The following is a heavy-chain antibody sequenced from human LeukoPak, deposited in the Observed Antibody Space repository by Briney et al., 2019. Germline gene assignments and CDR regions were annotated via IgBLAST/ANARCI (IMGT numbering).Heavy chain of an antibody. J-gene: IGHJ4*02. CDR1: GFTFSSYS. V-gene: IGHV3-21*01. CDR2: ISTQNSYI. Sequence: PGGSLRLSCAASGFTFSSYSMNCVRQAPGKGLEWGSSISTQNSYIHYGDSVKGRFTVSRDNGKYSLYLQMSSLRVDDTAVYYCARIGFTGSPVFDLWGKGTLVTVPS. CDR3: ARIGFTGSPVFDL. D-gene: IGHD2-2*03.